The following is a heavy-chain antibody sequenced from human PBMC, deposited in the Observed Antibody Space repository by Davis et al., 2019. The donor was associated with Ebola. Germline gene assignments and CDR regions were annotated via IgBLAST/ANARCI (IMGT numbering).Heavy chain of an antibody. J-gene: IGHJ5*02. CDR1: GGSVSSGSYY. V-gene: IGHV4-61*01. Sequence: PSETLSLTCTVSGGSVSSGSYYWSWIRQPPGKGLEWIGYIYYSGSTNYNPSLKSRVTISVDTSKNQFSLKLSSVTAADTAVYYCARLVWGPLSAPSAFDPWGQGTLVTVSS. D-gene: IGHD7-27*01. CDR3: ARLVWGPLSAPSAFDP. CDR2: IYYSGST.